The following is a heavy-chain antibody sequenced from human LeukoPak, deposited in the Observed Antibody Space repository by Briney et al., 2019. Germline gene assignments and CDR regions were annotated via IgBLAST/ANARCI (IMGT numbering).Heavy chain of an antibody. V-gene: IGHV1-2*02. D-gene: IGHD3-9*01. CDR1: GYTFTGYY. CDR3: ARDSRFHNYDILTGYYHYYYGMDV. J-gene: IGHJ6*02. Sequence: ASVKVSCKASGYTFTGYYMHWVRQAPGQGLEWMGWINPNSGGTNYAQKFQGRVTMTRDTSISTAYMELSRLRSEDTAVYYCARDSRFHNYDILTGYYHYYYGMDVWGQGTTVTVSS. CDR2: INPNSGGT.